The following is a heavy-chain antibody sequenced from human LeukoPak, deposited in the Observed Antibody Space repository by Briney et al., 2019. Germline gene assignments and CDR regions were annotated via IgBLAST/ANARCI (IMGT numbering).Heavy chain of an antibody. CDR1: GFTFSSYC. Sequence: PGGSLRLSCAASGFTFSSYCMTWVRQAPGKGLEWVANIKQDGSEKYYVDSVKGRFTISRDNAKSSLHLQMDSLRAEDTAVYYCARAIGKSEGYWGQGTLVTVSS. CDR2: IKQDGSEK. V-gene: IGHV3-7*01. D-gene: IGHD4-23*01. J-gene: IGHJ4*02. CDR3: ARAIGKSEGY.